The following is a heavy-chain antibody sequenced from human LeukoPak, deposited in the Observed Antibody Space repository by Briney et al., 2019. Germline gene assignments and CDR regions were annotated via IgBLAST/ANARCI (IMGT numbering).Heavy chain of an antibody. J-gene: IGHJ4*02. CDR1: GYSFTSYW. V-gene: IGHV5-51*01. Sequence: GESLKISCKGSGYSFTSYWIGWVRQMPGKGLEWMGIIYAGGSDTRYSPSFQGQVTFSVDTSISTAYLQWNSLKASDTAMYYCARRGAGGGWSYWGQGTLVTVSS. CDR2: IYAGGSDT. CDR3: ARRGAGGGWSY. D-gene: IGHD6-19*01.